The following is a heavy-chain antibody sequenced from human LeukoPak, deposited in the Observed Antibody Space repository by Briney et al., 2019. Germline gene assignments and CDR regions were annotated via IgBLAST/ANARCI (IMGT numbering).Heavy chain of an antibody. D-gene: IGHD3-10*01. V-gene: IGHV4-4*07. J-gene: IGHJ4*02. CDR1: GDSMSGYS. CDR3: ARVHIVTGTYFDS. Sequence: PSETLSLTCTVSGDSMSGYSWSWLRQPAGKELEWIGRIYSSYFTEYSLSLDGRVTMSIDTSKNQFSLMLDSVTAADTAVYYCARVHIVTGTYFDSWGQGALVTVSP. CDR2: IYSSYFT.